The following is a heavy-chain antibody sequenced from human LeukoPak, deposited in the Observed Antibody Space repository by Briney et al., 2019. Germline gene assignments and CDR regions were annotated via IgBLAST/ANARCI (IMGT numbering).Heavy chain of an antibody. D-gene: IGHD6-13*01. CDR1: GFTFSRYW. V-gene: IGHV3-7*01. CDR2: IKQDGSGK. CDR3: ARDKIPSAGTPRGFDP. Sequence: GGSLRLSCATSGFTFSRYWMNWVRQAPGKGLEWVANIKQDGSGKFYVDSVKGRFTISRDNAKNSLYLEMNSLRAEDTAVYYCARDKIPSAGTPRGFDPWGQGTLVTVSS. J-gene: IGHJ5*02.